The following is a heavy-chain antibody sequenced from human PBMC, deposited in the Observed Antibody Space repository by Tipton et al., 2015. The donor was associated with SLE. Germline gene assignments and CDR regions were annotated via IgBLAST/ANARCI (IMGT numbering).Heavy chain of an antibody. Sequence: SLRLSCAASGFTFSNAWMSWVRQAPGKGLEWVGRIKSKTDGGTTDYAAPVKGRFTISRDDSKNTLYLRMNSLKTEDTAVYYCTRGAGGAFAFDIWGQGTMVTVSS. D-gene: IGHD3-10*01. CDR3: TRGAGGAFAFDI. V-gene: IGHV3-15*01. CDR2: IKSKTDGGTT. CDR1: GFTFSNAW. J-gene: IGHJ3*02.